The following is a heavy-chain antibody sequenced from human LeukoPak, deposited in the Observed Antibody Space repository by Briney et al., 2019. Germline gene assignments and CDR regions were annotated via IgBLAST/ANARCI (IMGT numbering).Heavy chain of an antibody. Sequence: GGSLRLSCVASGFTFSKYGMHWVRQAPAKGLQWLAIIWYDGHNNYYADSVKGRFTISRDNSKNTLFLEMNDLKAEDTAVYYCAREWGLIAVAGGPGYWGQGTLVTVSS. CDR2: IWYDGHNN. V-gene: IGHV3-33*01. D-gene: IGHD2-21*01. CDR1: GFTFSKYG. CDR3: AREWGLIAVAGGPGY. J-gene: IGHJ4*02.